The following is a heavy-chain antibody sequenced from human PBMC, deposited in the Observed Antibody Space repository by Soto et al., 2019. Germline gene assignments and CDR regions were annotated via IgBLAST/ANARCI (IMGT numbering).Heavy chain of an antibody. V-gene: IGHV4-34*01. D-gene: IGHD3-16*02. J-gene: IGHJ4*02. CDR1: GGSFSGYY. CDR2: INHSGST. Sequence: SETLSLTCAVYGGSFSGYYWSWIRQPPGKGLEWIGEINHSGSTNYNPSLKSRVTISVDTSKNQFSLKLSSVTAADTAVYYCARVECDYLWGSYGLSVYRYYFDYWGQGTLVTVS. CDR3: ARVECDYLWGSYGLSVYRYYFDY.